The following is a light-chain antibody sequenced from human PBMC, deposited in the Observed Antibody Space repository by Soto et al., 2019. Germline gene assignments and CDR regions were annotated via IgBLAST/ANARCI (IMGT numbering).Light chain of an antibody. J-gene: IGLJ1*01. CDR2: EGN. V-gene: IGLV2-23*01. CDR3: CSYVTGNIRV. CDR1: TSNVGSYNF. Sequence: QSALTQPASVSGSPGQSITISCTGTTSNVGSYNFVSWYQQHPDKAPKLVIYEGNQRASGVSDRFSGSKSGNTASLTISGLQAEAEADYYCCSYVTGNIRVFGPGTKVTVL.